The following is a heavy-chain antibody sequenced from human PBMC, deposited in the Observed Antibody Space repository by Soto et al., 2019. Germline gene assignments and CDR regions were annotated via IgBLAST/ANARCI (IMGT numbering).Heavy chain of an antibody. J-gene: IGHJ6*02. CDR3: ARDPSSGVFGVVIVHQLYYGMDV. CDR2: ISAYNGNT. V-gene: IGHV1-18*04. D-gene: IGHD3-3*01. CDR1: GHTFTSYG. Sequence: ASVKVSCKASGHTFTSYGVRWVRQAPGSGLEWIGWISAYNGNTNYAQKLQGRVTMTTNTSTSTAYMELRSLRSDDTAVYYCARDPSSGVFGVVIVHQLYYGMDVWGQGTTVTVSS.